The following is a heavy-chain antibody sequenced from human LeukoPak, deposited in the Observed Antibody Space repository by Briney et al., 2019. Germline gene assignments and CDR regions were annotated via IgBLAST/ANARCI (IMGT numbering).Heavy chain of an antibody. CDR1: GSSFSRYW. CDR2: IKEDGSEK. D-gene: IGHD3-3*01. Sequence: GGSLRLSCAASGSSFSRYWMSWVRQAPGKWLEWVANIKEDGSEKYFVDSVKGRFTISRDNAKNSLYLQMNSLRAEDTAVYYCDVSGLDYWGQGTLVTVSS. J-gene: IGHJ4*02. V-gene: IGHV3-7*01. CDR3: DVSGLDY.